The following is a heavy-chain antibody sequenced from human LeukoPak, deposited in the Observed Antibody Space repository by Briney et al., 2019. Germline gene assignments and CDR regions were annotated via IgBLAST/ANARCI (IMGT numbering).Heavy chain of an antibody. Sequence: SVKVSCTASGGTFSSYAISWVRQAPGQGLEWMGGIIPIFGTANYAQKFQGRVTITADESTSTAYMELSSLRSEDTAVYYCAFLLNSYGFNNWFDPWGQGTLVTVSS. CDR3: AFLLNSYGFNNWFDP. J-gene: IGHJ5*02. CDR1: GGTFSSYA. V-gene: IGHV1-69*13. CDR2: IIPIFGTA. D-gene: IGHD5-18*01.